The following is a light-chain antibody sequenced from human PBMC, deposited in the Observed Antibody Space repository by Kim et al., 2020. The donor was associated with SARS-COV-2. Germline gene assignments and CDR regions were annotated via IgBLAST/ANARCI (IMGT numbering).Light chain of an antibody. J-gene: IGLJ3*02. CDR1: SLRNYY. CDR2: GKN. CDR3: NSRESSANHWM. Sequence: ALVQTVKSTCQGDSLRNYYASWYQQKPGQAPVLVFYGKNNRPAGIPDRFSGSYSGNTASLTNTAALAEDEADYYCNSRESSANHWMFGGGTQLTVL. V-gene: IGLV3-19*01.